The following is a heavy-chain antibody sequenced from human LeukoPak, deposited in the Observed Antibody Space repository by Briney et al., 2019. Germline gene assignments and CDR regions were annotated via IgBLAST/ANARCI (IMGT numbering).Heavy chain of an antibody. Sequence: SGPTLVKPTQTLTLTCTFSGFSLSTSGVGVGWIRQPPGKALEWLALIYWNDDKRYSPSLKSRLTITKDTSKNQVVLTMTNMDPVDTATYYCAHASYYDFWSGYYPLFDYWGQGTLVTVSS. CDR2: IYWNDDK. CDR1: GFSLSTSGVG. D-gene: IGHD3-3*01. J-gene: IGHJ4*02. V-gene: IGHV2-5*01. CDR3: AHASYYDFWSGYYPLFDY.